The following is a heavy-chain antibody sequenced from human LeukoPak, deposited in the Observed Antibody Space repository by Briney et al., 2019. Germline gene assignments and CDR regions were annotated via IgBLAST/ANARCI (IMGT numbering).Heavy chain of an antibody. Sequence: GGSLRLSCAASEFTFSSCAMGWVRQAPGEGLEWVSVISGSGGSTYYADSVKGRFTISRDNSKNTLYLQMNSLRAEDTAVYYCAKARGRDSYKDELDYWGQGTLVTVSS. D-gene: IGHD5-24*01. CDR3: AKARGRDSYKDELDY. CDR2: ISGSGGST. V-gene: IGHV3-23*01. CDR1: EFTFSSCA. J-gene: IGHJ4*02.